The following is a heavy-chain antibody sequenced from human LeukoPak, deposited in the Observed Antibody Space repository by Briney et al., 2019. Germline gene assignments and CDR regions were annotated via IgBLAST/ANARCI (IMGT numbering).Heavy chain of an antibody. J-gene: IGHJ4*02. D-gene: IGHD3-10*01. CDR1: GFTFRSYW. V-gene: IGHV3-74*03. CDR3: ARISTMVRHY. CDR2: IKSDGSST. Sequence: GGSLRLSCAVSGFTFRSYWMHWVRQAPGKGVVWVSSIKSDGSSTTYADSVRGRFTISRDNAENTLYLQMNSLRVEDTAVYYCARISTMVRHYWGQGTLVTVSS.